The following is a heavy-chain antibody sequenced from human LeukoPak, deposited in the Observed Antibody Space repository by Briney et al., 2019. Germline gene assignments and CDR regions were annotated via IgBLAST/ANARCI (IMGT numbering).Heavy chain of an antibody. V-gene: IGHV4-4*07. CDR3: AGLTGTRGSEYYFDY. J-gene: IGHJ4*02. CDR2: IYTSGST. CDR1: GGSISSYY. Sequence: SETLSLTCTVSGGSISSYYWSWIRQPAGKGLEWIGRIYTSGSTNYNPSLKSRVTMSVDTSENQFSLKLSSVTAADTAVYYCAGLTGTRGSEYYFDYWGQGTLVTVSS. D-gene: IGHD1-7*01.